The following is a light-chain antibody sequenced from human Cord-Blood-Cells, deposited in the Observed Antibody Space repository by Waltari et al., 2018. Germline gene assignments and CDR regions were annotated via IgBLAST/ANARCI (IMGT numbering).Light chain of an antibody. CDR1: SSDVGGYTY. J-gene: IGLJ1*01. V-gene: IGLV2-14*01. CDR3: SSYTSSSPYV. Sequence: QSALTQPAPVSGSPAQSITISCPGTSSDVGGYTYVSWYQQHPGKAPKLMIYDVSNRPSGVSNRFSGSKSGNTASLTISGLQAEDEADYYCSSYTSSSPYVFGTGTKVTVL. CDR2: DVS.